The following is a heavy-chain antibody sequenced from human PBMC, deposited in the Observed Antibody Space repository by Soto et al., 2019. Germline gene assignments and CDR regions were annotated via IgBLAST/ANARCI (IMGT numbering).Heavy chain of an antibody. Sequence: QVQLVESGGGVVQPGRSLRLSCAASGFTFSSYGMHWVRQAPGKGLEWVAGISYDGSNKYYADSVKGRFTISRDNSKNTLYLQMNSLRAEDTAVYYCAKEQIGAVTTTGVDYWGQGTLVTVSS. CDR1: GFTFSSYG. D-gene: IGHD4-17*01. CDR3: AKEQIGAVTTTGVDY. J-gene: IGHJ4*02. V-gene: IGHV3-30*18. CDR2: ISYDGSNK.